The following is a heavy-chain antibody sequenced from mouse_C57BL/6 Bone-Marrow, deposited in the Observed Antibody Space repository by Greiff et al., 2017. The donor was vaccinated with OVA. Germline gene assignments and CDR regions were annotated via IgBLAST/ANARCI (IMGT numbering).Heavy chain of an antibody. V-gene: IGHV8-8*01. J-gene: IGHJ2*01. D-gene: IGHD1-1*01. CDR3: ARIANMYYYEEDYFDY. CDR2: IWWDDDK. CDR1: GFSLSTFGMG. Sequence: QVTLKESGPGILQPSQTLSLTCSFSGFSLSTFGMGVGWIRQPSGKGLEWLAHIWWDDDKYYNPALKSRLTISKDTSKNQVFLKIANVDTADTATYYCARIANMYYYEEDYFDYWGQGTTLTVSS.